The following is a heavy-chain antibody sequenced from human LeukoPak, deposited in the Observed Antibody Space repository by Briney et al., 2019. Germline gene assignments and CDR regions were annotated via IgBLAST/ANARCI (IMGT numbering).Heavy chain of an antibody. CDR2: ISSRTSTI. CDR1: GFTFSTYA. V-gene: IGHV3-48*01. CDR3: ARGYGDYDY. Sequence: GGSLRLSCAASGFTFSTYAMNWVRQAPGKGLEWVSYISSRTSTIYCADSVKGRFTISRDNAKNSLYLQMNSLRAEDTAVYYCARGYGDYDYWGQGTLVTVSS. J-gene: IGHJ4*02. D-gene: IGHD4-17*01.